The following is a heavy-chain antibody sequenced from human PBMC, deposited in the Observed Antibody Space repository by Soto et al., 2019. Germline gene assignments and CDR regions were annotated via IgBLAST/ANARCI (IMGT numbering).Heavy chain of an antibody. CDR3: ARVGSASLMVVVVADH. J-gene: IGHJ4*02. V-gene: IGHV3-49*03. CDR1: GFTFGDYA. Sequence: GGSLRLSCTTSGFTFGDYAMSWFRQAPGKGLEWVGFIRSKGYGGTTQYAASVKGRFTISRDDSESIAYLQMDSLKTEDTALYYCARVGSASLMVVVVADHWGQGTQVTVSS. CDR2: IRSKGYGGTT. D-gene: IGHD2-15*01.